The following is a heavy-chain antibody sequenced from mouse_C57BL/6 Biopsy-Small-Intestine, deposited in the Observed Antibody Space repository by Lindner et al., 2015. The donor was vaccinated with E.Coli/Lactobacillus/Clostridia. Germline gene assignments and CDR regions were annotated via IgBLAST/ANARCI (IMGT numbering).Heavy chain of an antibody. Sequence: VQLQESGAELAKPGASVKLSCKASGYAFTTDWMDWIKQRPGQGLEWIGSINPTSDYTKYNQKFKDKATLTADRSSSTAYMQLSSLTYEDSAVYFCARRTGTNYFDYWGQGTTLTVSS. D-gene: IGHD4-1*01. V-gene: IGHV1-7*01. CDR1: GYAFTTDW. CDR2: INPTSDYT. CDR3: ARRTGTNYFDY. J-gene: IGHJ2*01.